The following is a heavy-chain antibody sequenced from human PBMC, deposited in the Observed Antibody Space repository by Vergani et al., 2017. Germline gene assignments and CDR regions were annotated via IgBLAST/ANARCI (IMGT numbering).Heavy chain of an antibody. Sequence: EVQLLESGGGLVQPGGSLRLSCAASGFTFSSYAMSWVRQAPGKGLEWVSSISSSSSYIYYADSVKGRFTISRDNAKNSLYLQMNSLRAEDTAVYYCARTGTTADDAFDIWGQGTMVTVSS. V-gene: IGHV3-21*01. CDR2: ISSSSSYI. CDR1: GFTFSSYA. D-gene: IGHD1-1*01. J-gene: IGHJ3*02. CDR3: ARTGTTADDAFDI.